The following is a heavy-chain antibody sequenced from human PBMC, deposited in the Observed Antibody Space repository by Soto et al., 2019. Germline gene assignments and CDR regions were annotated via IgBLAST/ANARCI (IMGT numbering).Heavy chain of an antibody. V-gene: IGHV4-31*03. J-gene: IGHJ6*02. CDR2: ISYSGST. Sequence: QVQLQESGPGLVKPSQTLSLTCTVSGGSISSGGYYWSWIRQHPGKGLEWIGYISYSGSTYYNPSLQSRVTISIDTSKNQFSLKLSSVTAADTAVYYCARDQLVSPDWVYYYGMDVWGQGTTVTASS. CDR1: GGSISSGGYY. CDR3: ARDQLVSPDWVYYYGMDV. D-gene: IGHD2-21*01.